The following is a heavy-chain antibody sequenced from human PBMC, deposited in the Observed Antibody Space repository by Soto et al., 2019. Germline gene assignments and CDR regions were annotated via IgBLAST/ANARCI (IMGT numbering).Heavy chain of an antibody. Sequence: EVLLVESGGGLVQPGGSLRLSCAASGFTFRSYWMNWVRQAPGKGLEWVANMKQDGSETYNVDSVKGRFTISRDNAKNSLYLQLSSLSTEDTAVYYCARGNYGDAFDMWGQGTMVTVSS. CDR2: MKQDGSET. D-gene: IGHD1-7*01. CDR3: ARGNYGDAFDM. V-gene: IGHV3-7*01. J-gene: IGHJ3*02. CDR1: GFTFRSYW.